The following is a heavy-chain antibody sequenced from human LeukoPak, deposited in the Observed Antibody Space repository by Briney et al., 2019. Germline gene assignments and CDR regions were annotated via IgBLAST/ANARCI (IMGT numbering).Heavy chain of an antibody. Sequence: SDTLSLTCTVCGGSISSYYWSWIRQPPGKGLEWIGYIYYSGSTNYNPFLKSRVTISVDTSKNQFSLKLSSVTAADTAVYYCASSYCSSTSCYRGADYWGQGTLVTVSS. D-gene: IGHD2-2*02. CDR3: ASSYCSSTSCYRGADY. V-gene: IGHV4-59*07. CDR2: IYYSGST. J-gene: IGHJ4*02. CDR1: GGSISSYY.